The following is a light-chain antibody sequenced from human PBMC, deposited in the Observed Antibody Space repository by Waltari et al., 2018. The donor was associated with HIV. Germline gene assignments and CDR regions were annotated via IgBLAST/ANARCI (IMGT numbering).Light chain of an antibody. CDR1: NIGSNG. CDR2: DDS. CDR3: QVWDSSTDLRV. V-gene: IGLV3-21*02. Sequence: SYVLTQPPSVSVAPGQTARITCGGHNIGSNGVHWYQQKPSQAPGLVVYDDSDRPSGIPERFSGSSSWNTATLTISRVEAGDEADFYCQVWDSSTDLRVFGGGTKLTVL. J-gene: IGLJ2*01.